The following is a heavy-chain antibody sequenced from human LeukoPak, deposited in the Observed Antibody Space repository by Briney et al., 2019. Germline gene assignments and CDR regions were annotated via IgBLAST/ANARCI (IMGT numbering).Heavy chain of an antibody. CDR1: GGSISSSNW. CDR2: IYHSGST. CDR3: ASSGLRLGELSFDY. Sequence: SGTLSLTCAVSGGSISSSNWWSWVRQPPGKGLEWIGEIYHSGSTNYNPPLKSRVTISVDKSKNQFSLKLSSVTAADAAVYYCASSGLRLGELSFDYWGQGTLVTVSS. V-gene: IGHV4-4*02. D-gene: IGHD3-16*02. J-gene: IGHJ4*02.